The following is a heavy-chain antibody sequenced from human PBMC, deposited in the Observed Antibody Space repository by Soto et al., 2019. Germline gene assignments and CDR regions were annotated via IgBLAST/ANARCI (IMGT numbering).Heavy chain of an antibody. J-gene: IGHJ3*02. CDR2: IIPILGIA. D-gene: IGHD2-2*01. V-gene: IGHV1-69*02. Sequence: SVKVSCKASGSTFSSYTISWVRQAPGQGLEWMGRIIPILGIANYAQKFQGRVTITADKSTSTAYMELSSLRSEDTAVYYCARGHPWDCSSTSRYEWDAFDIWGQGTMVTVSS. CDR3: ARGHPWDCSSTSRYEWDAFDI. CDR1: GSTFSSYT.